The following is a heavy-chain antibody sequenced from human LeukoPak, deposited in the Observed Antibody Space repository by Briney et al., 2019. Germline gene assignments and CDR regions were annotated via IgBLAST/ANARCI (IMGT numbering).Heavy chain of an antibody. V-gene: IGHV1-8*01. J-gene: IGHJ6*02. Sequence: ASVKVSCKASGYTFTSYDINWVRQATGQGLEWMGWMNPNSGNTGYARKFQGRVTMTRNTSISTAYMELSSLRSEDTAVYYCARDDYYGSGSYHYGMDVWGQGTTVTVSS. CDR2: MNPNSGNT. CDR1: GYTFTSYD. D-gene: IGHD3-10*01. CDR3: ARDDYYGSGSYHYGMDV.